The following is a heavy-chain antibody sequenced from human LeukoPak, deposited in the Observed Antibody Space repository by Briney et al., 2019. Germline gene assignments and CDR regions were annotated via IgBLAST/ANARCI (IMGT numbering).Heavy chain of an antibody. V-gene: IGHV4-4*07. CDR3: ARDPNSAL. D-gene: IGHD2-21*01. J-gene: IGHJ4*02. Sequence: PSETLSLTCTVSGGSISSSYWSWIRQPAGKGLEWIVRVYTSGSTNYNYNPSLKSRLTMSVDTSKNQFSLKLSSVTAADTAVYYCARDPNSALWGQGTLVTVSS. CDR2: VYTSGST. CDR1: GGSISSSY.